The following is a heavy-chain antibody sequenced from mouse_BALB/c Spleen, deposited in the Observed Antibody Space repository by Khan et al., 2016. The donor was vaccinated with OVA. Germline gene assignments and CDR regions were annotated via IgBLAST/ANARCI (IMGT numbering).Heavy chain of an antibody. J-gene: IGHJ4*01. D-gene: IGHD1-1*01. CDR1: GYTFTSYW. V-gene: IGHV1S41*01. CDR2: ISRGSGSP. CDR3: TRSNNGGSGAYGMDD. Sequence: DLVKPGASLKLSCKASGYTFTSYWIHWIKQRPGQGPEWIGQISRGSGSPYYNEMFKGQATVTVDKSSSTAFIQLNRLSSEASAVYCCTRSNNGGSGAYGMDDWGQGSPVTVSA.